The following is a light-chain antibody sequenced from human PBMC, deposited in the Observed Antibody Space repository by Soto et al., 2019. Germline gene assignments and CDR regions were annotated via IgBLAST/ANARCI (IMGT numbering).Light chain of an antibody. Sequence: IHMTHSPSTLSASLGDRFTITCRASQSLSSGLAWYQQKPGKAPKLLIYDASSLESGVPSRFSGSGSGTEFTLTISSLQPEDFATYFCQQYDKYSTFGHGTKVDIK. V-gene: IGKV1-5*01. CDR2: DAS. CDR3: QQYDKYST. J-gene: IGKJ1*01. CDR1: QSLSSG.